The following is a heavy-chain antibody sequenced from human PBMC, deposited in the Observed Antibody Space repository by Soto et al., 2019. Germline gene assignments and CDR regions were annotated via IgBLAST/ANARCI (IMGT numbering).Heavy chain of an antibody. CDR3: ARVSGEQLVRFAHYYYGMDV. D-gene: IGHD6-13*01. CDR1: GGTFSSYA. V-gene: IGHV1-69*13. CDR2: IIPIFGTA. J-gene: IGHJ6*02. Sequence: ASVKVSCKASGGTFSSYAISWVRQAPGQGLEWMGGIIPIFGTANYAQKFQGRVTITADESTSTAYMELSSLRSEDTAVYYCARVSGEQLVRFAHYYYGMDVWGQGTTVTVSS.